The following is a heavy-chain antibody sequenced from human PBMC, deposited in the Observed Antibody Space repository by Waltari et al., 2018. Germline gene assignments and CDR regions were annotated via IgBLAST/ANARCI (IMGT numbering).Heavy chain of an antibody. CDR2: IKQDGSEK. D-gene: IGHD2-8*01. Sequence: EVQLVESGGGLVQPGGSLRLSCAASRFTFSIYYMAWVRQAPGKGLEWVAHIKQDGSEKYYADSVKGRFTISRDNAENSLYLQMNSLRVEDTAVYCCAREDNGGPDYWGQGTLVTVSS. CDR1: RFTFSIYY. V-gene: IGHV3-7*03. CDR3: AREDNGGPDY. J-gene: IGHJ4*02.